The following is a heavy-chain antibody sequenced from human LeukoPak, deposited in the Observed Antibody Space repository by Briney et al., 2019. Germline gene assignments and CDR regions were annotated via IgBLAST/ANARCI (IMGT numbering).Heavy chain of an antibody. J-gene: IGHJ6*02. D-gene: IGHD3-3*01. CDR2: ISAYNGNT. V-gene: IGHV1-18*01. CDR3: ARERVYDFWSGHYPGLGMDV. Sequence: ASVKVSCKASGYTFTSYGISWVRQAPGQGLEWMGWISAYNGNTNYAQKLLGRVTMTTDTSTSTAYMELRSLRSDDTAVYYCARERVYDFWSGHYPGLGMDVWGQGTTVTVSS. CDR1: GYTFTSYG.